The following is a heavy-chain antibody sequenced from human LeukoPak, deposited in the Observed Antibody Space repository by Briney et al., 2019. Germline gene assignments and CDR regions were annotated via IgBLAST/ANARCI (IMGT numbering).Heavy chain of an antibody. V-gene: IGHV4-59*01. CDR2: IHYRGST. D-gene: IGHD5-18*01. Sequence: SETLSLTCTVSGGSISSYYWSWIRQPPGRGLEWIGYIHYRGSTNYNPSLKSRVTVSVDTSKNQFSLKLSSLTAADTAVYYCARSVLGYSYGLHIDYWGQGTLVTVSS. J-gene: IGHJ4*02. CDR3: ARSVLGYSYGLHIDY. CDR1: GGSISSYY.